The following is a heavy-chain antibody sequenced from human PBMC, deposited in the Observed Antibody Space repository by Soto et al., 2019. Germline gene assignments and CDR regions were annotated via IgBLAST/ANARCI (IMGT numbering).Heavy chain of an antibody. CDR1: GGSVSSGSYY. J-gene: IGHJ6*02. V-gene: IGHV4-61*01. CDR2: IYYSGST. CDR3: AVEGAMVRGNYGMDV. D-gene: IGHD3-10*01. Sequence: SETLSLTCTVSGGSVSSGSYYWSWIRQPPGKGLEWIGYIYYSGSTNYNPSLKSRVTISVDTSKNQFSLKLSSVTAADTAVYYCAVEGAMVRGNYGMDVWGQGTTVTVSS.